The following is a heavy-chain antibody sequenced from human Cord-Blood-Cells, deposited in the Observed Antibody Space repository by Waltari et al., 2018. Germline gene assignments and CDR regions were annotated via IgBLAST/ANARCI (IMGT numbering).Heavy chain of an antibody. CDR1: GYTFTSYG. D-gene: IGHD2-2*01. Sequence: QVQLVQSGAEVKKPGASVKVSCKASGYTFTSYGISWVRQAPGQGLEWMGWMSSYNGKTNYARKRQGRVTMTTDTSTSTAYMELRSLRSDDTAVYYCARSSIVVVPAAIEGYWFDPWGQGTLVTVSS. V-gene: IGHV1-18*01. CDR2: MSSYNGKT. J-gene: IGHJ5*02. CDR3: ARSSIVVVPAAIEGYWFDP.